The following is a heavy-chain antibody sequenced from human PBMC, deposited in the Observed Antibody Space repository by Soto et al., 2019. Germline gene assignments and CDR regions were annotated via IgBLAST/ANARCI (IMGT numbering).Heavy chain of an antibody. J-gene: IGHJ4*02. D-gene: IGHD6-6*01. CDR1: GXTFSSYG. CDR3: ARSVSIPARPDEYYFDY. CDR2: INSDGSST. V-gene: IGHV3-74*01. Sequence: GSLRLSCAASGXTFSSYGMHWVRQAPGKGLVWVSRINSDGSSTSYADSVKGRFTISRDKAKNTLYLQMSSLRDEDTAVYYCARSVSIPARPDEYYFDYWGQGTLVTVSS.